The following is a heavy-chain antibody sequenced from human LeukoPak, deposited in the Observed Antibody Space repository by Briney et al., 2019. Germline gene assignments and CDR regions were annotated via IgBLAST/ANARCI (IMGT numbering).Heavy chain of an antibody. J-gene: IGHJ4*02. CDR1: GFTVSSSG. Sequence: HSGGSLRLSCAASGFTVSSSGMSWVRQAPGKGLEWVANINQDVSEINYVASVKGRFTISRDNGKNSLSLQMNRLRGEDRAVYYCARGVEYYDSSGYYYGGGGGYFDYWGQGTWSPSPQ. CDR2: INQDVSEI. D-gene: IGHD3-22*01. CDR3: ARGVEYYDSSGYYYGGGGGYFDY. V-gene: IGHV3-7*01.